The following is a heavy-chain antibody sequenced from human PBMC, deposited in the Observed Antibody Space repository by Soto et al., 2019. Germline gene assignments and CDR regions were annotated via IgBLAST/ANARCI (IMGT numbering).Heavy chain of an antibody. CDR2: VSGSGGST. D-gene: IGHD2-15*01. Sequence: EVQLLESGGGLVQRGGSLRLSCAASGFTFSSYVMCWVRQAPGKGLEWVAGVSGSGGSTYDADSVKGRFTISRDNPKNTRYMQMDRMRADDTAVYYCEKVFDSGGSCYQYWGQGSLVTVAS. J-gene: IGHJ4*02. CDR1: GFTFSSYV. CDR3: EKVFDSGGSCYQY. V-gene: IGHV3-23*01.